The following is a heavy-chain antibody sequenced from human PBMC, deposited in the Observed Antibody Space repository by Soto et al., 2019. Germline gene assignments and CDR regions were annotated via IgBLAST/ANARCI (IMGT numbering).Heavy chain of an antibody. CDR2: ISAYNGNT. V-gene: IGHV1-18*01. Sequence: ASVKVSCKASGYTFTSYGISWVRQAPGQGLEWMGWISAYNGNTNYAQKLQGRVTMTTDTSTSTAYMELRSLRSDDTAVYYCASDPDSSGWETNYYFDYWGQGTLVTVSS. CDR3: ASDPDSSGWETNYYFDY. CDR1: GYTFTSYG. D-gene: IGHD6-19*01. J-gene: IGHJ4*02.